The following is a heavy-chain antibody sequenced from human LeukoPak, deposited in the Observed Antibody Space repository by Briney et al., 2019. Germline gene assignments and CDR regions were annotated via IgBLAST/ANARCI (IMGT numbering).Heavy chain of an antibody. CDR2: ISAYNGNT. V-gene: IGHV1-18*01. Sequence: ASVKVSCKASGYTFTSYGISWVRQAPGQGLEWMGWISAYNGNTNYAQKLQGRVTMTTDTSTSTAHMELRSLRSDDTAVYYCARHDYGDLGYFDYWGQGTLVTVSS. D-gene: IGHD4-17*01. CDR3: ARHDYGDLGYFDY. CDR1: GYTFTSYG. J-gene: IGHJ4*02.